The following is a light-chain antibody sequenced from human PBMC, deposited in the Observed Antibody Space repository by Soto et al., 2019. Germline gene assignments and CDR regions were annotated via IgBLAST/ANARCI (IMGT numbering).Light chain of an antibody. CDR1: QSISRA. CDR3: QHRSVWPT. J-gene: IGKJ1*01. Sequence: EVVLTQSPATLSLSPGDRATLSCRASQSISRALVWYQQKPGQSPSLLIYETSNRAIGIPARFSGSGSGTDFTLTISSLEPEDFAVYYCQHRSVWPTFGQGTRVEIK. V-gene: IGKV3-11*01. CDR2: ETS.